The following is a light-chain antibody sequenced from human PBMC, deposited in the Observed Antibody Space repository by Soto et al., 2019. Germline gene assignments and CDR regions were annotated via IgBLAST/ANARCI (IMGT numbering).Light chain of an antibody. CDR2: WAS. CDR3: QQYYSTLAWT. CDR1: QSVLYSYNNKNY. Sequence: DIVMTQSPDSLAVSLGERATINCKSSQSVLYSYNNKNYLAWYQQKPGQPPKLLIYWASTRESGVPDRFSGSGSGTDFTLTISSLQAEDVAVYYCQQYYSTLAWTFGQGTKVDNK. J-gene: IGKJ1*01. V-gene: IGKV4-1*01.